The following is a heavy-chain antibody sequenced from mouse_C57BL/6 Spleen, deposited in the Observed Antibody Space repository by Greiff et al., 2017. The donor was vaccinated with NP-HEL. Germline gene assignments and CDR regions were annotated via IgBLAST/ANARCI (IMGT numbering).Heavy chain of an antibody. CDR1: GFNIKNTY. J-gene: IGHJ2*01. CDR3: ARQTAYEYDDEGYFDY. CDR2: IDPANGNT. Sequence: VQLQQSVAELVRPGASVKLSCTASGFNIKNTYMHWVKQRPEQGLEWIGRIDPANGNTKYDPKFQGKATITADTSANTAYLQLSSLTSEDTAIYYCARQTAYEYDDEGYFDYWGQGTTLTVSS. D-gene: IGHD2-4*01. V-gene: IGHV14-3*01.